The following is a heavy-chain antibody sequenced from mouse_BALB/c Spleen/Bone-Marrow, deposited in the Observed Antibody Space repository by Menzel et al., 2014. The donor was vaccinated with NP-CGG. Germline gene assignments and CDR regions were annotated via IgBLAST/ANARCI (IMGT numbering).Heavy chain of an antibody. D-gene: IGHD3-3*01. Sequence: EVKLVESGPSLVKPSQPPSLTCSVTGDSITNAYWNWIRKFPGNKIDYMGYISYSGNTYYNPSLKSRISITRDTSKNQFYLHLNSVTTEDTATYFCARGTGYYLDYWGQCTTFPGSS. V-gene: IGHV3-8*02. CDR3: ARGTGYYLDY. J-gene: IGHJ2*01. CDR2: ISYSGNT. CDR1: GDSITNAY.